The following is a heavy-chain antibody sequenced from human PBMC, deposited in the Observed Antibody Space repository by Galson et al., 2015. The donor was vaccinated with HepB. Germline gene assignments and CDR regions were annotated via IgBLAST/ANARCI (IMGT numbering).Heavy chain of an antibody. V-gene: IGHV3-30-3*01. J-gene: IGHJ6*02. D-gene: IGHD3-10*01. CDR3: AKVFWFGETPYPFFYGLDV. CDR2: MSYDGTNT. Sequence: SLRLSCAASGFTFNIHPMHWVRQAPGKGLEWVAVMSYDGTNTYYADSVKGRFTISRDTSRNTLFLQMNNLRAADTAVYYCAKVFWFGETPYPFFYGLDVWGQGTTVTVSS. CDR1: GFTFNIHP.